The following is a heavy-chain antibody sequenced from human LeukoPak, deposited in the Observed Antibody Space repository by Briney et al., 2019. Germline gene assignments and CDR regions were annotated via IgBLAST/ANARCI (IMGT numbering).Heavy chain of an antibody. CDR2: TTSNSNGATA. CDR3: SFATSGWKATLDY. J-gene: IGHJ4*02. V-gene: IGHV3-49*04. D-gene: IGHD6-19*01. CDR1: GITFRNSA. Sequence: GGSLRLSCTASGITFRNSAINWVRQAPGKGLEWVGFTTSNSNGATAEYATSVKGRFSISRDDSTSIAYLQMNSLKSEDTGVYYCSFATSGWKATLDYWGRGSPVTVSS.